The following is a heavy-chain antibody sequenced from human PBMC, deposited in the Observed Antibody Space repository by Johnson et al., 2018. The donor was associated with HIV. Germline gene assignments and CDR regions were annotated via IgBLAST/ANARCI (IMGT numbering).Heavy chain of an antibody. Sequence: MQLVESGGGVVQPGGSVRLSCAASGFTFHSYVMTWVRQAPGQGLEWVSTITGSAATPYYADSVQGRFTISRDNSKNTLYLQMNSLRAEDTAVYYCAKDERAAAGTRGLDAFDIWGQGTMVTVSS. V-gene: IGHV3-23*04. J-gene: IGHJ3*02. D-gene: IGHD6-13*01. CDR1: GFTFHSYV. CDR2: ITGSAATP. CDR3: AKDERAAAGTRGLDAFDI.